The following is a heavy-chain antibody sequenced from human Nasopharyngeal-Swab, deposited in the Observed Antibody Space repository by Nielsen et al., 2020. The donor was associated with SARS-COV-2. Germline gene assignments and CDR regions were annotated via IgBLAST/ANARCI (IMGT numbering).Heavy chain of an antibody. V-gene: IGHV3-64D*09. J-gene: IGHJ3*02. CDR1: GFTFSSYA. Sequence: GESLKISCSASGFTFSSYAMHWVRQAPGKGLEYVSAISSNGGSTYYADSVKGRFTISRDNSKNTLYLQMSSLRAEDTAVYYCVKDGGPYYDFWSGGDAFDIWGQGTMVTVSS. CDR3: VKDGGPYYDFWSGGDAFDI. D-gene: IGHD3-3*01. CDR2: ISSNGGST.